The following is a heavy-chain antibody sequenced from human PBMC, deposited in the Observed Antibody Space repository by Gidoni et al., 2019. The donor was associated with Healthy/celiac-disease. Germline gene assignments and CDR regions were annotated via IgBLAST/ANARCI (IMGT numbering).Heavy chain of an antibody. J-gene: IGHJ5*02. CDR2: ISYDGSNK. D-gene: IGHD2-8*01. Sequence: QVQLVESGGGVVQPGRSLRLSCAASGFTFRSYAMPWVRQAPGKGLEWVAVISYDGSNKYYADSVKGRFTISRDNSKNTLYLQMNSLRAEDTAVYYCARGVGGYCTNGVCNRIHNWFDPWGQGTLVTVSS. V-gene: IGHV3-30-3*01. CDR3: ARGVGGYCTNGVCNRIHNWFDP. CDR1: GFTFRSYA.